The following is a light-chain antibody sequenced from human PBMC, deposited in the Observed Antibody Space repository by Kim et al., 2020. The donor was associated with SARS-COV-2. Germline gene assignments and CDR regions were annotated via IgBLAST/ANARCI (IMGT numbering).Light chain of an antibody. V-gene: IGKV1-5*03. CDR1: PSIDKW. J-gene: IGKJ2*01. CDR3: QEYTTHSAT. Sequence: SASEGDRGTITCRASPSIDKWLAWYQQMQGKAPKLLMFEASVLRGGVPSRFSGSGSGTEFTLTISNLQPDDFATYYCQEYTTHSATFGQGTKLEI. CDR2: EAS.